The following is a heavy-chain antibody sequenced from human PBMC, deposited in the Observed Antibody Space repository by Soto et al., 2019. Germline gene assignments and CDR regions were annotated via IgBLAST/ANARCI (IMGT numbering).Heavy chain of an antibody. D-gene: IGHD3-3*02. CDR2: VYYGGAIFYSGNI. CDR3: VRYDRINMKPYSPEGLHI. CDR1: GDSISSSNSH. J-gene: IGHJ3*02. V-gene: IGHV4-39*01. Sequence: SETLSLTCTVSGDSISSSNSHWGWTRQPPGKGLEYIGSVYYGGAIFYSGNIYYNPSLKSRVTISVDTSKNQFSLRLSSVTAADTGVYYCVRYDRINMKPYSPEGLHIWGQGTMVTVSS.